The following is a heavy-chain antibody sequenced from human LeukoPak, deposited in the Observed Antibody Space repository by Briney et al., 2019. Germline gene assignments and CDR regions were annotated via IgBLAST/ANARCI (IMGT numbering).Heavy chain of an antibody. D-gene: IGHD6-19*01. CDR2: IYPGDSDS. J-gene: IGHJ4*02. CDR1: GYTFTNYW. CDR3: VRESGYSSGWYPY. V-gene: IGHV5-51*01. Sequence: GESLKISCKGSGYTFTNYWIAWVRQMPGKGLEWMGMIYPGDSDSRYSPSFQGQVTFSADKSISTAYLQWSSLKASDSAMYYCVRESGYSSGWYPYWGQGTLVSVSS.